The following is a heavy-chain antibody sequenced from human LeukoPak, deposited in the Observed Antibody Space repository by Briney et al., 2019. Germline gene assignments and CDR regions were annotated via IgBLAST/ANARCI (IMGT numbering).Heavy chain of an antibody. CDR2: ICYSGST. Sequence: PSETLSLTCTVSGGSISSSSYYWGWIRQPPGKGLEWIGSICYSGSTYYNPSLKSRVTISVDTSKNQFSLKLSSVTAADTAVYYCARRGGSHAWFDPWGRGTLVTVSS. J-gene: IGHJ5*02. D-gene: IGHD2-15*01. CDR1: GGSISSSSYY. V-gene: IGHV4-39*01. CDR3: ARRGGSHAWFDP.